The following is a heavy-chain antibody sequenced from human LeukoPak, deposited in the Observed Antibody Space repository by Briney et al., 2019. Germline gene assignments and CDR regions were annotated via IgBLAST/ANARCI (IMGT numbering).Heavy chain of an antibody. CDR1: GFTFSSYA. D-gene: IGHD1-26*01. CDR3: ARGGYYSYYFDY. J-gene: IGHJ4*02. Sequence: GRSLRLSCAASGFTFSSYAMHWVRQAPGKGLEWVAVISYDGSNKYYADSVKGRFTISRDNSKNTLYLQMNSLRAEDTAVYYCARGGYYSYYFDYWGQGTLVTVSS. V-gene: IGHV3-30-3*01. CDR2: ISYDGSNK.